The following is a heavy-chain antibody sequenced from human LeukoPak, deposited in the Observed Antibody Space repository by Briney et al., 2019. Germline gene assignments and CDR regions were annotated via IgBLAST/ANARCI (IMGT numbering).Heavy chain of an antibody. V-gene: IGHV1-18*04. J-gene: IGHJ4*02. CDR2: ISAYNGNT. Sequence: ASVKVSCKASGYTFTGYYMHWVRRAPGQGLEWMGWISAYNGNTNYAQKLQGRVTMTTDTSTSTAYMELRSLRSDDTAVYYCARDADYYDSSGSYWGQGTLVTVSS. CDR1: GYTFTGYY. D-gene: IGHD3-22*01. CDR3: ARDADYYDSSGSY.